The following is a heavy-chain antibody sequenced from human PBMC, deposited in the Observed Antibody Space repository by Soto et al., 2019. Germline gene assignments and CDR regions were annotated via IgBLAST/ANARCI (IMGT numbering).Heavy chain of an antibody. CDR3: ARDTYGDYYFDY. CDR2: IYYSGST. Sequence: PSETLSLTGTVSGGSISSGGYYWSWIRQHPGKGLEWIGYIYYSGSTYYNPSLKSRVTISVDTSKNQFSLKLSSVTAADTAVYYCARDTYGDYYFDYWGQGTLVTVSS. V-gene: IGHV4-31*03. J-gene: IGHJ4*02. CDR1: GGSISSGGYY. D-gene: IGHD4-17*01.